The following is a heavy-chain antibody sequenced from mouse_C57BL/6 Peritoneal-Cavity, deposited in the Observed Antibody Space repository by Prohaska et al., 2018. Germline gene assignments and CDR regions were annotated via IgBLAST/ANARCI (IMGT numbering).Heavy chain of an antibody. CDR1: GFTFSGFW. J-gene: IGHJ1*03. V-gene: IGHV11-2*01. D-gene: IGHD1-1*01. Sequence: EVQLLETGGGLVQPGGSRGLSCEGSGFTFSGFWMSWVRQTPGKTLEWIGDIKSDGSAINYAPSIKDRFTIFRDNDKSTLYLQMSNVRSEDTAMYFCMRYGSYWYFDVCGTVTTVNVST. CDR2: IKSDGSAI. CDR3: MRYGSYWYFDV.